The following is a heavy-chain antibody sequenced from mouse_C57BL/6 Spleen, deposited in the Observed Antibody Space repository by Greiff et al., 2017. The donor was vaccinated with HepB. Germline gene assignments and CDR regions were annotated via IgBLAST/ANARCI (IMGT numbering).Heavy chain of an antibody. CDR1: GYTFTSYW. Sequence: QVQLQQPGAELVKPGASVKLSCKASGYTFTSYWMHWVKQRPGQGLEWIGMIHPNSGSTNYNEKFKSKATLTVDKSSSTAYMQLSSLTSEDSAVYYCAIGYPPVLRHAMDYWGQGTSVTVSS. CDR3: AIGYPPVLRHAMDY. J-gene: IGHJ4*01. D-gene: IGHD2-12*01. V-gene: IGHV1-64*01. CDR2: IHPNSGST.